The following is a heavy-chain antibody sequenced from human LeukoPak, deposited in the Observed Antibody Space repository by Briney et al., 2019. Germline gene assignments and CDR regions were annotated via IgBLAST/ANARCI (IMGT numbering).Heavy chain of an antibody. D-gene: IGHD3-3*01. CDR1: GFTFSSYG. J-gene: IGHJ6*03. CDR3: ASYSIFGGGYYYYYMDV. V-gene: IGHV3-23*01. Sequence: GGSLRLSCAASGFTFSSYGMSWVRQAPGKGLEWVSAISGSGGSTYYADSVKGRFAISRDNSKNTLYLRMNSLRAEDTAVYYCASYSIFGGGYYYYYMDVWGKGTTVTVSS. CDR2: ISGSGGST.